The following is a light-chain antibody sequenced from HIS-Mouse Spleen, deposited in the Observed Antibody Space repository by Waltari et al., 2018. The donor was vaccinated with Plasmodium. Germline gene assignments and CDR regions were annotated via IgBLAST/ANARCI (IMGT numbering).Light chain of an antibody. J-gene: IGLJ2*01. Sequence: SYELTQPPSVSVSPGQTARITCSGDALPKKYAYWYQQKSGQARVLVIYEDSKRPSGIPEGFSGSSSGTMATWTISGAQVEDEADYYCYSTDSSGNHRVFGGGTKLTVL. CDR2: EDS. CDR3: YSTDSSGNHRV. V-gene: IGLV3-10*01. CDR1: ALPKKY.